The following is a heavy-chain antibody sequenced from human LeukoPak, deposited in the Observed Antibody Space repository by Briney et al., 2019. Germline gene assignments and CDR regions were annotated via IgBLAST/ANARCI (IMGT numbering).Heavy chain of an antibody. Sequence: SETLSLTCAVYGGSFSGYYWSWIRQPPGKGLEWVGHIYYLGSTNYNPSLKSRVTISIDTSKNYFSLKLNSVIAADTAVYYCARDRPGSYWYFDLWGRGTLVTVSS. CDR2: IYYLGST. D-gene: IGHD3-10*01. J-gene: IGHJ2*01. CDR3: ARDRPGSYWYFDL. V-gene: IGHV4-59*01. CDR1: GGSFSGYY.